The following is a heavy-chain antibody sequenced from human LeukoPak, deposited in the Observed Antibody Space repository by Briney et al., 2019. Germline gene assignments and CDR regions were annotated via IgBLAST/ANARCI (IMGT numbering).Heavy chain of an antibody. J-gene: IGHJ4*02. CDR2: ISYNGGAT. D-gene: IGHD4-17*01. CDR3: AQLRSSHTDY. CDR1: VFTFSNDA. Sequence: PGGSLRLSRAASVFTFSNDAMIWVRQGPRKGLEWVAAISYNGGATFHVYSVKGRFTISRDNSRNTLYLQMNSLRAEGTAVYYCAQLRSSHTDYWGQGTLVAVSS. V-gene: IGHV3-23*01.